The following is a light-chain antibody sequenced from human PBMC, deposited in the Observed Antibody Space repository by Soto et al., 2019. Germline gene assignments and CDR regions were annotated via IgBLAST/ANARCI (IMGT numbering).Light chain of an antibody. Sequence: LMTQSQAALSGSPGERVTLSWGASQSVNINLAWYQQKVGQAPRLLIYGASTRATGIPARFSGSGSGTEFTLTISSLKSEDFAVYYCQQRSNWHTITFGHGTRLEI. J-gene: IGKJ5*01. CDR1: QSVNIN. V-gene: IGKV3-15*01. CDR3: QQRSNWHTIT. CDR2: GAS.